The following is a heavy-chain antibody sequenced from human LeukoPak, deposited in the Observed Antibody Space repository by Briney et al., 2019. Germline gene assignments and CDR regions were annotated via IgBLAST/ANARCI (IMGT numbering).Heavy chain of an antibody. CDR1: GYSFVLYG. Sequence: WASVKVSCKASGYSFVLYGISWVRQAPGQGPEWMGWISTYNGNTKYAQKFQGRVTMTTDTSTSTAYMELRSLRSDDTAVYYCARDEDYGISVNVDYWGQGTLVTVSS. D-gene: IGHD4-17*01. V-gene: IGHV1-18*01. J-gene: IGHJ4*02. CDR2: ISTYNGNT. CDR3: ARDEDYGISVNVDY.